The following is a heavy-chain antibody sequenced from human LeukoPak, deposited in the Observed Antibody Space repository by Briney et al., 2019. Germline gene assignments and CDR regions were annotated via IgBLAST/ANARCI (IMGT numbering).Heavy chain of an antibody. V-gene: IGHV1-2*02. CDR2: INPNSGGT. J-gene: IGHJ4*02. Sequence: ASVKVSCKASGYTFTGYYMHWVQQAPGQGLEWMGWINPNSGGTNYAQKFQGRVTMTRDTSISTAYMELSRLRSDDTAVYYCARDLEMNRFLEWLLPDYWGQGTLVTVSS. CDR1: GYTFTGYY. D-gene: IGHD3-3*01. CDR3: ARDLEMNRFLEWLLPDY.